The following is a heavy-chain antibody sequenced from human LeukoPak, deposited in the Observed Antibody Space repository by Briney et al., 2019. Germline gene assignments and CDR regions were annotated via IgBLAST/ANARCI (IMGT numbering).Heavy chain of an antibody. CDR1: GFTFSNYW. Sequence: GGSLRLSCAASGFTFSNYWMHWVRQAPGKGLVWVSRIKSDGSGTSYADSLKGRFTISRDNAKNTLYLQMNSLRVEDTAVYYRARVRGSGYDFDFDYWGQGALVTVSS. D-gene: IGHD5-12*01. CDR3: ARVRGSGYDFDFDY. V-gene: IGHV3-74*01. CDR2: IKSDGSGT. J-gene: IGHJ4*02.